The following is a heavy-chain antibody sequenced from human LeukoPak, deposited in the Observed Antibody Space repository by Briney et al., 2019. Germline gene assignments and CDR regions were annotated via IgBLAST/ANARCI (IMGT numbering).Heavy chain of an antibody. CDR3: ASQRIAAAGSRAFDI. CDR1: GFKFDAYG. V-gene: IGHV3-21*01. D-gene: IGHD6-13*01. CDR2: ISSSSSYI. Sequence: HPGGSLRLSCAGSGFKFDAYGMSWVRQAPGKGLEWVSSISSSSSYIYYADSVKGRFTISRDNAKNSLYLQMNSLRAEDTAVYYCASQRIAAAGSRAFDIWGQGTMVTVSS. J-gene: IGHJ3*02.